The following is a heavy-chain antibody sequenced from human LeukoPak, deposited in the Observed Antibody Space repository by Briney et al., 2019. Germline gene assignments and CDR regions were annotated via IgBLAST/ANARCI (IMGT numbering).Heavy chain of an antibody. D-gene: IGHD4-17*01. CDR3: ARLLHPRTTADY. CDR2: IYYSGST. Sequence: SQTLSLTCTVSGGSISSGGYYWSWIRQHPGKGLEWIGYIYYSGSTNYNPSLKSRVTISVDTSKNQFSLKLSSVTAADTAVYYCARLLHPRTTADYWGQGTLVTVSS. CDR1: GGSISSGGYY. J-gene: IGHJ4*02. V-gene: IGHV4-31*03.